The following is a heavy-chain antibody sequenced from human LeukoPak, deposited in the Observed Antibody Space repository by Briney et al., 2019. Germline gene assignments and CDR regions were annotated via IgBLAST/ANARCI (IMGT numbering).Heavy chain of an antibody. CDR1: GGSIRSSRHY. CDR2: IYHGGST. J-gene: IGHJ4*02. CDR3: ARLPPEADDY. V-gene: IGHV4-39*01. Sequence: SETLSLTCTVSGGSIRSSRHYWGWIRQPPGKGLEVVGNIYHGGSTYYTPSLRGRVTMSVDTSKNQFSLNLSSVTAADTVMYFCARLPPEADDYWGQGTLVTVSS.